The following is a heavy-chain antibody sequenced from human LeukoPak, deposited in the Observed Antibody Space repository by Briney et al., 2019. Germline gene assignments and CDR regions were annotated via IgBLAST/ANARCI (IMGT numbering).Heavy chain of an antibody. Sequence: SETLSLTCTVSGGSISSSRYHWGWTRQPPGEGLQWIGSIYYSGTTYYNPSLNSRVTISRDTSKNQFSLQLNSVTAADTAVYYCVRHDGRSGGTMGAWDYWGQGSLVTVSS. D-gene: IGHD1-1*01. V-gene: IGHV4-39*01. J-gene: IGHJ4*02. CDR2: IYYSGTT. CDR1: GGSISSSRYH. CDR3: VRHDGRSGGTMGAWDY.